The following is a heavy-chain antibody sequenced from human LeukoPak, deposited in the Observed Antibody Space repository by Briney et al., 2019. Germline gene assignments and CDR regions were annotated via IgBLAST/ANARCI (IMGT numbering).Heavy chain of an antibody. D-gene: IGHD2-2*01. J-gene: IGHJ4*02. Sequence: SETLSLTCAVYGGSFSGYYWSWIRQPPGKGLEWIGEINHSGSTNYSPSLKSRVTISVDTSKSQFSLKLSSVTAADTAVYYCARDQGCSSTSCHGGFDYWGQGTLVTVSS. CDR3: ARDQGCSSTSCHGGFDY. CDR2: INHSGST. V-gene: IGHV4-34*01. CDR1: GGSFSGYY.